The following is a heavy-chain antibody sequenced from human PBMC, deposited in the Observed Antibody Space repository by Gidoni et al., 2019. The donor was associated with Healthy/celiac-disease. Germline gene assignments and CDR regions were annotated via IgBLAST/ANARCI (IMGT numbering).Heavy chain of an antibody. CDR2: IIPIFGTA. J-gene: IGHJ3*02. CDR3: ARDDYGGTGGDAFDI. CDR1: GRTFSTYA. Sequence: QVQLVQSGAAAKKPGSSVKVSCTASGRTFSTYAISWMRQAPQGLEWMGGIIPIFGTANYAQKFQGRVTITADESTSTAYMELSSLRSEDTAVYYCARDDYGGTGGDAFDIWGQGTMVTVSS. V-gene: IGHV1-69*01. D-gene: IGHD4-17*01.